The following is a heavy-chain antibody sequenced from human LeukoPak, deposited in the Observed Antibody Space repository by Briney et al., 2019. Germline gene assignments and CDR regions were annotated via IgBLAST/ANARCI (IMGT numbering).Heavy chain of an antibody. V-gene: IGHV4-59*01. CDR2: IYYTGST. Sequence: TSETLSLTCTVSGGSISSYYWSWIRQPPGKGLEWIGHIYYTGSTNYNPSLKSRVTISIDTSKNQFSLKLTSVTAADTAVYYCARDFGKVSDLWGRGTLVTVSS. CDR3: ARDFGKVSDL. D-gene: IGHD4-23*01. CDR1: GGSISSYY. J-gene: IGHJ2*01.